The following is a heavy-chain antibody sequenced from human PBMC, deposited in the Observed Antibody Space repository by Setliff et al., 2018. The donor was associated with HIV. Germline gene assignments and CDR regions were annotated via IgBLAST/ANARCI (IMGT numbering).Heavy chain of an antibody. D-gene: IGHD1-26*01. CDR2: ISAYNGNT. Sequence: EASVKVSCKASGYTFTSYGISWVRQAPGQGLEWMGWISAYNGNTNYAQKLQGRVTMTTDTSTSTAYMELRSLRSDDTAVYYCARGVNSGSYSSYGMDVWGQGTTVTVSS. CDR1: GYTFTSYG. V-gene: IGHV1-18*01. CDR3: ARGVNSGSYSSYGMDV. J-gene: IGHJ6*02.